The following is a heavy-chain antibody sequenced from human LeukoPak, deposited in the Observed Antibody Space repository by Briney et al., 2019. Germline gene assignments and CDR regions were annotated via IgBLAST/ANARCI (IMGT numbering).Heavy chain of an antibody. D-gene: IGHD2-2*01. CDR3: ARVREYQLSELFDP. V-gene: IGHV1-8*01. CDR2: MNPNSGNT. J-gene: IGHJ5*02. Sequence: ASVKVSCKASGYTFTSYDINWVRQATGQGLEWMGWMNPNSGNTGYAQKFQGRVTMTRNTSISTAYMELSSLRSEDTAVYYCARVREYQLSELFDPWGQGTLVTASS. CDR1: GYTFTSYD.